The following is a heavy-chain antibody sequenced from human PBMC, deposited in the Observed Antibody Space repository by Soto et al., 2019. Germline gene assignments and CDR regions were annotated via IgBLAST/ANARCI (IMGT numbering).Heavy chain of an antibody. Sequence: SETLSLTCAVYGGSFSGYYWSWIRQPPGKGLEWIGEINHSGSTNYNPSLKSRVTISVDTSKNQFSLKLSSVTAADTAVYYCARTSAYSSSWYFRYPFDYWGQGTLVTVSS. CDR1: GGSFSGYY. CDR2: INHSGST. V-gene: IGHV4-34*01. D-gene: IGHD6-13*01. CDR3: ARTSAYSSSWYFRYPFDY. J-gene: IGHJ4*02.